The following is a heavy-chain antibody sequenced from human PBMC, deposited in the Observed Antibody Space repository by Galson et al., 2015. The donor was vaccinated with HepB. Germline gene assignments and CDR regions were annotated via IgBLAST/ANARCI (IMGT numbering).Heavy chain of an antibody. CDR2: IRYDGSNK. CDR3: AKDHSGELSLDWGLYYYYGMDV. Sequence: SLRLSCAASGFTFSSYGMHWVRQAPGKGLEWVAFIRYDGSNKYYADSVKGRFTISRDNSKNTLYLQMNSLRAEDTAVYYCAKDHSGELSLDWGLYYYYGMDVWGQGTTVTVSS. J-gene: IGHJ6*02. CDR1: GFTFSSYG. V-gene: IGHV3-30*02. D-gene: IGHD3-16*02.